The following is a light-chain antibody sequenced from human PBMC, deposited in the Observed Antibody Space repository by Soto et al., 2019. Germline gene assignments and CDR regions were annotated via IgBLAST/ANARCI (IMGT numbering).Light chain of an antibody. J-gene: IGKJ4*01. V-gene: IGKV1-5*03. CDR1: QSISSY. Sequence: DIQMTQSPSSLSASVGDRVTITCRASQSISSYLNWYQQKPGKAPKLLIYEASSLESGVPSRFSGSGSGTEFTLTISSLQPDDFATYYCQQYNISPATFGGGTKVDIK. CDR3: QQYNISPAT. CDR2: EAS.